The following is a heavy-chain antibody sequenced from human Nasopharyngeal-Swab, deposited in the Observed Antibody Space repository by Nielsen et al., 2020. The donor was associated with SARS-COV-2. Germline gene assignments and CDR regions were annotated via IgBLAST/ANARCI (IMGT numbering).Heavy chain of an antibody. D-gene: IGHD6-6*01. V-gene: IGHV5-51*01. CDR2: IYPGDSDT. Sequence: GESLKISCQGSGYSFTSYWIGWVRQMPGKGLEWMGIIYPGDSDTRYSPSFQGQVTISADKSISTAYLQWSSLKASDTAMYYCARDEGVYSSSSRGAFDIWGQGTMVTVSS. CDR3: ARDEGVYSSSSRGAFDI. J-gene: IGHJ3*02. CDR1: GYSFTSYW.